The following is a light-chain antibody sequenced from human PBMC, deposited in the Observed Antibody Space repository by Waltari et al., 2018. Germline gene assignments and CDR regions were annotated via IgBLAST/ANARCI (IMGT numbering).Light chain of an antibody. V-gene: IGKV3-15*01. CDR1: QSVSSD. J-gene: IGKJ4*01. CDR2: DAA. Sequence: EIVMTQSPVTLSVSLGERATLSCRASQSVSSDLAWYQQKPGQAPRLLIYDAATRAAGLAARFSASGSGTEFPLTISSLQSEDFDVYYCQQYKYWPPLTFGGGTKVEIK. CDR3: QQYKYWPPLT.